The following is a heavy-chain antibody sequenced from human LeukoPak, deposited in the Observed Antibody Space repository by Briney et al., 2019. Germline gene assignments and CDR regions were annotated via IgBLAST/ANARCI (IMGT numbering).Heavy chain of an antibody. J-gene: IGHJ4*02. CDR2: IYPGDSDT. D-gene: IGHD6-6*01. Sequence: GESLKISCQGSGYSFTTYWIGWVRQMPGKGLKWIGLIYPGDSDTRYSPSFQGQVTISADKSLSTAYLQWGSLKASDTAMYYCAREGRSSSPMDYWGQGTLVSVSS. CDR3: AREGRSSSPMDY. V-gene: IGHV5-51*01. CDR1: GYSFTTYW.